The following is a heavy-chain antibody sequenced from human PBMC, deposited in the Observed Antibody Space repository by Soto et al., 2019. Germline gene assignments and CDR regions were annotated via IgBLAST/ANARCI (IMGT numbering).Heavy chain of an antibody. V-gene: IGHV2-26*01. J-gene: IGHJ5*02. CDR2: IDSSCEK. CDR3: ARRHLAVAVSPWFDP. CDR1: GLSITDSEMG. D-gene: IGHD6-19*01. Sequence: QVTLKESGPVLVKPTETLTLRCTVSGLSITDSEMGVSWIRQPPGQPLEWLAHIDSSCEKSYRPFLKSRLAISKDTSKSQIVLTMTNIDPADTATYYCARRHLAVAVSPWFDPWRQGIPVTVSS.